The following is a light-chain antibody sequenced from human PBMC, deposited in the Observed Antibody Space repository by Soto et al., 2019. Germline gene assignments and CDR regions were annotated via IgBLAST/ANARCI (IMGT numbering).Light chain of an antibody. J-gene: IGLJ3*02. Sequence: QAVVTQETSLTVPPGGTVTLTCGSSTGAVTSGHYPYWFQQKPGQAPRTLIYDTSNKHSWTPARFSGSLLGGKAALTLSGAQPEDEAEYYCLLSYSGARGVFGGGTKLTVL. CDR3: LLSYSGARGV. V-gene: IGLV7-46*01. CDR1: TGAVTSGHY. CDR2: DTS.